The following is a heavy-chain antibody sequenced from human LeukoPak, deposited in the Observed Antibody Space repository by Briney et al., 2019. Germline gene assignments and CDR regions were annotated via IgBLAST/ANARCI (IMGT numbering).Heavy chain of an antibody. CDR3: ARDLSV. J-gene: IGHJ4*02. V-gene: IGHV4-59*01. CDR1: GGSITHYY. CDR2: TFYSGTT. Sequence: SETLSLTCTVSGGSITHYYWNWVRQPPGKGLEWIGYTFYSGTTTYTPSLKSRVTISVDPSKNQFSLRLSSVTAADTAVYYCARDLSVWGRGTLVTVSS.